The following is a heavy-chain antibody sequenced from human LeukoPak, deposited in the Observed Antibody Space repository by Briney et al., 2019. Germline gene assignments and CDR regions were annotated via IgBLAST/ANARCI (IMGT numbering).Heavy chain of an antibody. V-gene: IGHV4-61*02. CDR2: IYTSGST. CDR1: GGSISSGSYY. CDR3: ARGRTVAGFDY. D-gene: IGHD6-19*01. J-gene: IGHJ4*02. Sequence: PSQTLSLTCTVSGGSISSGSYYWTWIRQPAGKGLEWIGRIYTSGSTNYNPSPKSRVTISVDTSKNQFSLNLSSVTAADTAMYYCARGRTVAGFDYWGQGTLVTVSS.